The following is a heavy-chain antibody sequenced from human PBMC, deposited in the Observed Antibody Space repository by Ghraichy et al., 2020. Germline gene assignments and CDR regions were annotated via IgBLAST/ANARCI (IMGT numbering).Heavy chain of an antibody. Sequence: GSLRLSCAASGFTFSSYSMSWVRQAPGKGLEWVSFIGSSGSAVYYIDSVKGRFSISRDNAKNSLYLQMNSLRAEDTAVYYCARHRSGWHEDYWGQGTLVTVSS. V-gene: IGHV3-48*04. CDR3: ARHRSGWHEDY. CDR1: GFTFSSYS. D-gene: IGHD6-19*01. J-gene: IGHJ4*02. CDR2: IGSSGSAV.